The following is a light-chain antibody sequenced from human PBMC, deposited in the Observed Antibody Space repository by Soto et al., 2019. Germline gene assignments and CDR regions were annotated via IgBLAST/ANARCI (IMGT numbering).Light chain of an antibody. J-gene: IGKJ1*01. CDR2: AAS. Sequence: DIQMTQSPSSVAASVGDRVTSTGRASQGISNWLAWYQQKPGKAPTLLIYAASSLQSGVPSRFSGSGSGTDLTLTISSLQPEDFAPYYCQQATSFPATFGQGTRVELK. CDR1: QGISNW. V-gene: IGKV1-12*01. CDR3: QQATSFPAT.